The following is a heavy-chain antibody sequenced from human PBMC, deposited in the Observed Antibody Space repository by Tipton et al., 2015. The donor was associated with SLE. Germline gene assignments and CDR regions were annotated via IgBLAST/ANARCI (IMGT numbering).Heavy chain of an antibody. J-gene: IGHJ3*02. D-gene: IGHD6-13*01. V-gene: IGHV4-38-2*02. CDR1: GYSISSGYY. CDR3: ARDGSSSWYKRVHAFDI. CDR2: IYHSGST. Sequence: TLSLTCAVSGYSISSGYYWGWFRQPPGKGLEWIGSIYHSGSTYYNPSLKSRVTISVDTSKNQFSLKLSSVTAADTAVYYCARDGSSSWYKRVHAFDIWGQGTMVTVSS.